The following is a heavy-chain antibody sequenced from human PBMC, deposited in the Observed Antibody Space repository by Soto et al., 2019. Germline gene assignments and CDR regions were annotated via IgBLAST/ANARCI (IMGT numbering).Heavy chain of an antibody. J-gene: IGHJ4*02. V-gene: IGHV1-46*01. Sequence: QVQLVQSGAEVKKPGASVKVSCKASGYTFTSTWMHWVRQAPGQGLEWMGIINPYGGDATYAEKFQGSVTMTRDTSTATDYMELSSLRSEDTAMYYCARDRSYSSAYWWLDYWGQGTQVTVSS. D-gene: IGHD3-22*01. CDR2: INPYGGDA. CDR3: ARDRSYSSAYWWLDY. CDR1: GYTFTSTW.